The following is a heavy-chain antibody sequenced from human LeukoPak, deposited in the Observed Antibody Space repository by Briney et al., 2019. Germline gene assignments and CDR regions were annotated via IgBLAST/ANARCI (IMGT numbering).Heavy chain of an antibody. CDR1: GFTFSSYA. V-gene: IGHV3-64D*06. D-gene: IGHD6-19*01. J-gene: IGHJ2*01. CDR3: VRQLAVAGPGYFDL. Sequence: PGGSLRLSCAASGFTFSSYAMQWVRQAPGKGLEYVSAISSNGDRTYYADSVKGRFTISRDNSKNTLYLQMSSLRAEDPAVYYCVRQLAVAGPGYFDLWGRGTLVTVSS. CDR2: ISSNGDRT.